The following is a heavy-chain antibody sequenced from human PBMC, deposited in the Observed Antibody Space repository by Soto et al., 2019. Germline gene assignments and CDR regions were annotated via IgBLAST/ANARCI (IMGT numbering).Heavy chain of an antibody. D-gene: IGHD5-12*01. Sequence: GAWVKVSCTASGYAFTSYYVHCLRQAPGQGLEWMGKINPNDGSTAYAQKFQGRVTMTRDTSTSTIYVELGGLRSEDTVVSFCARAYTSYYSGDHDDYLDFWGQGTQVTVSS. J-gene: IGHJ4*02. CDR1: GYAFTSYY. CDR3: ARAYTSYYSGDHDDYLDF. V-gene: IGHV1-46*01. CDR2: INPNDGST.